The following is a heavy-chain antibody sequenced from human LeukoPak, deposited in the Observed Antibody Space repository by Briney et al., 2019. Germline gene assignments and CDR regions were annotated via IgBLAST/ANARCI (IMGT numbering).Heavy chain of an antibody. CDR3: ARDLSIAWGYSSLYYFDY. CDR2: ISAYNGDT. Sequence: ASVKVSCKASGYMYTSYGISWVRQAPGQGLEWMGWISAYNGDTNYAQKLQGRVTMTTDTSTSTAYMELRSLRSDDTAVYYCARDLSIAWGYSSLYYFDYWGQGTLVTVSS. J-gene: IGHJ4*02. D-gene: IGHD2-21*01. CDR1: GYMYTSYG. V-gene: IGHV1-18*01.